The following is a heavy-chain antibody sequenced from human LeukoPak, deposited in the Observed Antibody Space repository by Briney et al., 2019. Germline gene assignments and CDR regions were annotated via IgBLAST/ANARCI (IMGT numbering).Heavy chain of an antibody. D-gene: IGHD5-24*01. CDR3: ARESRDVETEGFDY. J-gene: IGHJ4*02. V-gene: IGHV4-59*01. CDR2: IYSSGST. CDR1: GGSISSYY. Sequence: NPSETLSLTCTVSGGSISSYYWSWIRQPPGKGLEWIGYIYSSGSTKYNPSLKSRVTISVDTSKNQFSLKLSSVTAADTAVYYCARESRDVETEGFDYWGQGTLVTVSS.